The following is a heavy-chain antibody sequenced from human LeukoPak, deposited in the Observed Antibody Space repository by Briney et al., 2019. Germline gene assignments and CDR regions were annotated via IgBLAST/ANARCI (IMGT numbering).Heavy chain of an antibody. V-gene: IGHV4-59*08. CDR1: SGSISSYY. CDR3: ARSRYFDWLLPNNWFDP. CDR2: IYYSGST. D-gene: IGHD3-9*01. J-gene: IGHJ5*02. Sequence: SETLSLTCTVSSGSISSYYWSWIRQPPGKGLEWIGYIYYSGSTNYNPSLKSRVTISVDTSKNQFSLKLSSVTAADTAVYYCARSRYFDWLLPNNWFDPWGQGTLVTVSS.